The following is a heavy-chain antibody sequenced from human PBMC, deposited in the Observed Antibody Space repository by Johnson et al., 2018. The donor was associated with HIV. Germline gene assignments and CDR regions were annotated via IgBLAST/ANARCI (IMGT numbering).Heavy chain of an antibody. D-gene: IGHD3-10*01. CDR2: ISSDGSNK. CDR3: STMVQGDPVAFDI. V-gene: IGHV3-30*03. J-gene: IGHJ3*02. CDR1: GSTFSSYS. Sequence: VQLVESGGGVVQPGRSLRLSCAASGSTFSSYSMHWVRQAPGKGLEWVAVISSDGSNKDYADYVRGRFTISRDNSKNTLYLKMNSLRAEDTAVYYCSTMVQGDPVAFDIWGQGTMVTVSS.